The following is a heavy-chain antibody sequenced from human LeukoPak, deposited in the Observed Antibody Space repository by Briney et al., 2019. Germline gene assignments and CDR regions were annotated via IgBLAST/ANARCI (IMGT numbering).Heavy chain of an antibody. V-gene: IGHV3-74*01. J-gene: IGHJ4*02. CDR2: INTDTRGT. D-gene: IGHD3-16*01. CDR3: ARAGAYHFDN. CDR1: GFTFTDYW. Sequence: PGGSLRLSCAASGFTFTDYWTHWVRQAPGKGLVWVSIINTDTRGTYYADSMKGRFTISRDNAKNTLYLQMNSLRAEDTAVYYCARAGAYHFDNWGQGTLVTVSS.